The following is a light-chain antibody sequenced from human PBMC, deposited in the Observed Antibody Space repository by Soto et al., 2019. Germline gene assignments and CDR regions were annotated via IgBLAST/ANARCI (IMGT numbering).Light chain of an antibody. CDR3: QQYGSSPPIT. Sequence: EIVLTQSPGTLSLSPGERATLSCRASQSVSSSYLAWYQQKPGQAPRLLIYGASIRATGIPDRFSGSGSGTDFTLAMSRLEPEDFEVYYCQQYGSSPPITFGQGTRLEIK. V-gene: IGKV3-20*01. CDR1: QSVSSSY. CDR2: GAS. J-gene: IGKJ5*01.